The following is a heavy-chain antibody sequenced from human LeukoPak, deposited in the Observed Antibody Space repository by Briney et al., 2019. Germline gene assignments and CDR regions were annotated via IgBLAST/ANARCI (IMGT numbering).Heavy chain of an antibody. J-gene: IGHJ5*02. Sequence: GGSLRLSCAASGFTFDDYAMHWVRQAPGKGLEWVSGISWNSGSIGYADSVKGRFTISRDNAKNSLYLQMNSLRAEDTALYYCAKDIGQLRYFDWLSSGFDPWGQGTLVTVSS. V-gene: IGHV3-9*01. CDR3: AKDIGQLRYFDWLSSGFDP. CDR1: GFTFDDYA. D-gene: IGHD3-9*01. CDR2: ISWNSGSI.